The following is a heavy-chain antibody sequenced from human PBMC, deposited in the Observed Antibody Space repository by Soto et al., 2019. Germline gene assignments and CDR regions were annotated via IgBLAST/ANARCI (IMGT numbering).Heavy chain of an antibody. CDR2: IIPIFGTA. CDR1: GGTFSSYA. J-gene: IGHJ6*02. Sequence: GASVKVSCKASGGTFSSYAISWVRQAPGQGLEWMGGIIPIFGTANYAQKFQGRVTITADESTSTAYMELSSLRSEDTAVYYCARDWLRGYRYGPARLGDYYYYGMDVWGQWATVTVSS. CDR3: ARDWLRGYRYGPARLGDYYYYGMDV. V-gene: IGHV1-69*13. D-gene: IGHD5-18*01.